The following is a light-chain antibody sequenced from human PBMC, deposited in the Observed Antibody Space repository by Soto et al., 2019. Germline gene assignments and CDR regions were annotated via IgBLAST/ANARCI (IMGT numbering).Light chain of an antibody. CDR1: EGIDSW. CDR3: QQGIHFPLA. V-gene: IGKV1-12*01. Sequence: DIQMTQSPSSVSASLGDRVTITCRASEGIDSWLAWYQQKPGEAPKLLISAASSLPSGVPTRFSGSGFGTDFTLTISNLQPEDSATYYCQQGIHFPLAFGAGTKVEIK. CDR2: AAS. J-gene: IGKJ4*01.